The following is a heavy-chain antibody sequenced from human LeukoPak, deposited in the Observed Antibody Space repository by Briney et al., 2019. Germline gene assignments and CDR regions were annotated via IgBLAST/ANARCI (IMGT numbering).Heavy chain of an antibody. CDR1: GFTLSSYN. CDR2: ISSRGSSI. CDR3: ARTYNSGWYFDY. Sequence: GGSLRLSCATSGFTLSSYNMNWVRQAPGKGLEWVSYISSRGSSIQYSDSVKGRFTISRDNAKNSLYLQMDSLRDDDTAVYYCARTYNSGWYFDYWGQGTLVTVSS. J-gene: IGHJ4*02. V-gene: IGHV3-48*02. D-gene: IGHD6-19*01.